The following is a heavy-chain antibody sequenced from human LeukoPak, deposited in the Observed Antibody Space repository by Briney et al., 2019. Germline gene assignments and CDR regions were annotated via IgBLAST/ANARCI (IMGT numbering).Heavy chain of an antibody. CDR2: ISSSGSTI. Sequence: GGSLRLSCAASGFTFSSYEMNWVRQAPGKGLEWVSYISSSGSTIYYADSVKGRFTISRDNAKNSLYLQMNSLRAEDPAVYYCAREMVTSVDVWGKGTTVTISS. CDR3: AREMVTSVDV. J-gene: IGHJ6*04. CDR1: GFTFSSYE. V-gene: IGHV3-48*03. D-gene: IGHD5-18*01.